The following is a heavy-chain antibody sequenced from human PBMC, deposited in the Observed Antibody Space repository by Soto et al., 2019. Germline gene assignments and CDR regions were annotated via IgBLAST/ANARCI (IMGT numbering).Heavy chain of an antibody. CDR1: GFTFSDSW. Sequence: PGGSLRLSCAASGFTFSDSWMDWARQVPGKGPEWVANINQDASGKNYVDSVKGRFTISRDNAKNSLYLQMNSLRAEDTAVYYCASLGRHGWGQGTTVTVSS. CDR3: ASLGRHG. D-gene: IGHD3-16*01. J-gene: IGHJ6*02. V-gene: IGHV3-7*01. CDR2: INQDASGK.